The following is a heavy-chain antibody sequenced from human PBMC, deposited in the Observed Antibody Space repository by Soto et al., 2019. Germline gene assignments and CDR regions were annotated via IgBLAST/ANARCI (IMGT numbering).Heavy chain of an antibody. CDR1: GFTVSSNY. V-gene: IGHV3-66*01. Sequence: EVQLVESGGGLVQPGGSLRLSCAASGFTVSSNYMSWVRQAPGKGLEWVSVIYSGGSTYYADSVKGRFTISRDNSKNTLYLQMNSLRPEDTDVYYCARLMTTVTTLDYWGQGTLVTVSS. CDR2: IYSGGST. J-gene: IGHJ4*02. CDR3: ARLMTTVTTLDY. D-gene: IGHD4-17*01.